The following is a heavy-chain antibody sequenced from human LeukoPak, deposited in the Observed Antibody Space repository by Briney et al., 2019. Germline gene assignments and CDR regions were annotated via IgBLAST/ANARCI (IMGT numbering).Heavy chain of an antibody. CDR1: GLTFSSYW. Sequence: GGSLRLSCAASGLTFSSYWMSWVRQAPGKGLEWVANIKQDGSEKYYVDSVKGRFTISRDNAKNSLYLQMNSLRAEDTAVYYCARGSYDFWSGYPNWGQGTLVTVSS. D-gene: IGHD3-3*01. V-gene: IGHV3-7*01. CDR3: ARGSYDFWSGYPN. CDR2: IKQDGSEK. J-gene: IGHJ4*02.